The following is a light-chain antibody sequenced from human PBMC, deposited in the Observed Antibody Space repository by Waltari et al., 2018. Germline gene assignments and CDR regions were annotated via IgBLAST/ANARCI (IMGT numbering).Light chain of an antibody. CDR3: QHYVRLPAT. CDR2: GAS. J-gene: IGKJ1*01. Sequence: EIVLTQSPGTLSLSPGERATLSCRASQSVGRTLAWYQQKRGQAPRLIIYGASTRATGIPARFSGSGSGTDFSLTISRLEPEDFAVYFCQHYVRLPATFGQGTKVEIK. V-gene: IGKV3-20*01. CDR1: QSVGRT.